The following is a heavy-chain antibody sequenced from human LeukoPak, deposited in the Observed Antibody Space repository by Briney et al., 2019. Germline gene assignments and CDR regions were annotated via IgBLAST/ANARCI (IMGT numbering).Heavy chain of an antibody. J-gene: IGHJ4*02. V-gene: IGHV1-69*06. CDR2: IIPISGTA. D-gene: IGHD3-22*01. CDR1: GGTFSSYA. Sequence: ASVKVSCKASGGTFSSYAISWVRQAPGQGLEWMGGIIPISGTANYAQKFQGRVTITADKSTSTAYMELSSLRSEDTAVYYCARDKYYYDSSGYLSWGQGTLVTVSS. CDR3: ARDKYYYDSSGYLS.